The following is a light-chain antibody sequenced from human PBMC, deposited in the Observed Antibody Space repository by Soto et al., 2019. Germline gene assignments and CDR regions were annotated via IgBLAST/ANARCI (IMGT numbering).Light chain of an antibody. V-gene: IGLV3-21*02. J-gene: IGLJ3*02. CDR1: RIGSKS. CDR2: DDS. CDR3: QVRESPSDYSVV. Sequence: SYELTQPPSVSVAPGQTARITCGGNRIGSKSVHWFQQKPGQAPVLVVHDDSDRPSGIPERFSGSNSGGTATLTISRVEAGDEADYYCQVRESPSDYSVVFGGGTKLTVL.